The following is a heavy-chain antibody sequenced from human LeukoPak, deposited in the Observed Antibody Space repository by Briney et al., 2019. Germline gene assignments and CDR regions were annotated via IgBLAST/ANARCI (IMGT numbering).Heavy chain of an antibody. D-gene: IGHD3-16*02. CDR2: ISDSGGYT. CDR3: AKGGSYRSQPYFDY. CDR1: GFTFSSYA. V-gene: IGHV3-23*01. Sequence: GGSLRLSCAASGFTFSSYAMSWVRQAPGKGLEWVSAISDSGGYTFYADSVKGRFTISRDNSKNTVYLQMNSLRAEDTAVYYCAKGGSYRSQPYFDYWGQGTPVTVSS. J-gene: IGHJ4*02.